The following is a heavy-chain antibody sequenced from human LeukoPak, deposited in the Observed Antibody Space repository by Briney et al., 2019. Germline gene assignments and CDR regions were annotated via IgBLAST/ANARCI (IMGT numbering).Heavy chain of an antibody. CDR1: GDSVSSNSAA. V-gene: IGHV6-1*01. D-gene: IGHD6-19*01. Sequence: SQTLSLTCAISGDSVSSNSAAWNWIRQSPSRGLEWLGRTYYRSKWYNDYAVSVKSRITINPDTSKNQFSLQLKSVTPEDTAVYYCSGGQWLVSNWFDPWGQGTLVTVSS. CDR3: SGGQWLVSNWFDP. J-gene: IGHJ5*02. CDR2: TYYRSKWYN.